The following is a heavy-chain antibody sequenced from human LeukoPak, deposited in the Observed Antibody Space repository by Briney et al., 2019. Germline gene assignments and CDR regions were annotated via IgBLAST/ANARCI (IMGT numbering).Heavy chain of an antibody. Sequence: PSETLSLTCVVSGGSISSGNWCSWVRQPPGKGLEWIGEIYHSGSTNYNPSLKSRVAISVDRSKNQFSLKLTSVTAADTAVYYCARDLGPRTYYYDSSGYSDYWGQGALVTVSS. D-gene: IGHD3-22*01. V-gene: IGHV4-4*02. CDR3: ARDLGPRTYYYDSSGYSDY. CDR1: GGSISSGNW. CDR2: IYHSGST. J-gene: IGHJ4*02.